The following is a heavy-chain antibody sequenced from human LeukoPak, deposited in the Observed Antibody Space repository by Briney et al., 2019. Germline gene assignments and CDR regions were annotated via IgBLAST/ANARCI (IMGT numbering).Heavy chain of an antibody. CDR3: ARVYQSAEYYFDY. V-gene: IGHV4-59*01. D-gene: IGHD2-2*01. Sequence: PSETLSLTCTVSGGSIGSYYWSWIRQPPGTGLEWIGYIYYTGSTEYHPSLKSRVTISLDTSKNQFSLKLTSVTAADTAVYYCARVYQSAEYYFDYWGQGNLVSVSS. J-gene: IGHJ4*02. CDR1: GGSIGSYY. CDR2: IYYTGST.